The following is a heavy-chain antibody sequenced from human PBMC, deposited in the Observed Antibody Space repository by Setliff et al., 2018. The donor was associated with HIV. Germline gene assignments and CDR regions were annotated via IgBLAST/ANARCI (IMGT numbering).Heavy chain of an antibody. D-gene: IGHD3-10*01. Sequence: LRLSCEVSGFTVGRTYMSGVRQAPGGGLEWVAIMYKDGTTYYGDSVRGRFTVSRHNYDNTLLRQVDNLSSEDSAIYFCAAASGHYYPPTNHLQHYYMDVWGKGTTVTVSS. V-gene: IGHV3-53*04. J-gene: IGHJ6*03. CDR2: MYKDGTT. CDR1: GFTVGRTY. CDR3: AAASGHYYPPTNHLQHYYMDV.